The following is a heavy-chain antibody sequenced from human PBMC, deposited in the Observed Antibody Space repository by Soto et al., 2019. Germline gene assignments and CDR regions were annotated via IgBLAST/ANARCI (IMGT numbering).Heavy chain of an antibody. J-gene: IGHJ6*02. Sequence: TETLSLTCTVSGGSVSSGSYYWSWIRQPPGKGLEWIGYIYYSGSTNYNPSLKSRVTISVDTSKNQFSLKLSSVTAADTAVYYCARDTYYYGSRNFGLPGMDVWGQGTTVTVSS. D-gene: IGHD3-10*01. CDR2: IYYSGST. CDR1: GGSVSSGSYY. CDR3: ARDTYYYGSRNFGLPGMDV. V-gene: IGHV4-61*01.